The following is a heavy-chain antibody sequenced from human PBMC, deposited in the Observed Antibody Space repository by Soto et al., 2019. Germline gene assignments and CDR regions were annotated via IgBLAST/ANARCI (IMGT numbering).Heavy chain of an antibody. Sequence: QVQLVQSGAEVKKPGSSVKVSCKASGGTFSSYAISWLRQAPGQGLEWMGGIIPIFGTANYAQKFQGRVTITADKSTSTAYMELSSLRSEDTAVYYCARGADSSGETSDAFDIWGQGTMVTVSS. V-gene: IGHV1-69*06. CDR2: IIPIFGTA. CDR1: GGTFSSYA. D-gene: IGHD6-19*01. CDR3: ARGADSSGETSDAFDI. J-gene: IGHJ3*02.